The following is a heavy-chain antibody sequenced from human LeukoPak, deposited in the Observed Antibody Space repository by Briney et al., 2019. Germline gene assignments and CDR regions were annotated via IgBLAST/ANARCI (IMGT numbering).Heavy chain of an antibody. J-gene: IGHJ4*02. CDR1: GGSISSYY. Sequence: SETLSLTRTVSGGSISSYYWSWIRQPPGKGLEWIGYIYYSGSTNYNPSLKSRVTISVDTSKNQFSLKLSSATAADTAVYYCARGGLWAPRYWGQGTLVTVSS. CDR3: ARGGLWAPRY. V-gene: IGHV4-59*01. CDR2: IYYSGST. D-gene: IGHD5-18*01.